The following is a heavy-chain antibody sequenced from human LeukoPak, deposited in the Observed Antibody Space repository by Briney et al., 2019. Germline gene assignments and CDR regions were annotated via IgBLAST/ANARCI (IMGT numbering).Heavy chain of an antibody. Sequence: PGRSLRLSCAASGFTFSSYGMHWVRQAPGKGLEWVSAISGSGGSTYYADSVKGRFTISGDNSKNTLYLQMNSLRAEDTAVYYCAKDLSWYFDYWGQGTLVTVSS. V-gene: IGHV3-23*01. CDR2: ISGSGGST. D-gene: IGHD6-13*01. CDR1: GFTFSSYG. CDR3: AKDLSWYFDY. J-gene: IGHJ4*02.